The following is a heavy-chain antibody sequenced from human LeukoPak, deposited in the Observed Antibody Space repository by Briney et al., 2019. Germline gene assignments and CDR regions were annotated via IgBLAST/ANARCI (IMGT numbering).Heavy chain of an antibody. CDR2: ISSSSYYI. D-gene: IGHD3-22*01. CDR1: GFTFSSYT. J-gene: IGHJ4*02. CDR3: AKDLGTTMITSLDY. V-gene: IGHV3-21*01. Sequence: PGGCLRLSCAASGFTFSSYTMNWVRQAPGKGLECVSSISSSSYYIYYADSVTGRFTISRDNAKNSLYLQMNSLRADDTAVYYCAKDLGTTMITSLDYWGQGTLVTVSS.